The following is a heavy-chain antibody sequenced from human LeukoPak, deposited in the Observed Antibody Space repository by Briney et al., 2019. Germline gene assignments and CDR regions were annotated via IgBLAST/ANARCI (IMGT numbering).Heavy chain of an antibody. V-gene: IGHV4-34*01. D-gene: IGHD2-15*01. CDR3: ARAQPRYCSGGSCRRREYYYYGMDV. Sequence: SETLSLTCAVYGGSFSGYYWSWIRQPPGKGLEWIGEINHSGSTNYNPSLKSRVTISVDTSKNQFSLKLSSVTAADTAVYYCARAQPRYCSGGSCRRREYYYYGMDVWGQGTTVTVSS. CDR2: INHSGST. CDR1: GGSFSGYY. J-gene: IGHJ6*02.